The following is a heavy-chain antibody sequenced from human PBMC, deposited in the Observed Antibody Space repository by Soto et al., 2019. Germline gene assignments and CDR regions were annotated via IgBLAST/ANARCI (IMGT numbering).Heavy chain of an antibody. J-gene: IGHJ4*02. V-gene: IGHV4-31*03. D-gene: IGHD2-2*01. CDR2: IYYSGST. CDR3: ARGCISTSCYFPY. Sequence: SETLSLTCTVSGGSISSGGYYWSWIRQHPGKGLEWIGYIYYSGSTYYNPSLKSRVTISVDTSKNQFSLKLTSVTAADTAVYYCARGCISTSCYFPYWGQGTLVTVSS. CDR1: GGSISSGGYY.